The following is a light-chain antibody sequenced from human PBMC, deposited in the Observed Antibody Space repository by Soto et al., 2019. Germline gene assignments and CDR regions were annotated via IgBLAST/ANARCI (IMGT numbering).Light chain of an antibody. CDR3: QQYSNYWP. Sequence: DIQITQSPSTLTASVGDRVTITCRASQSITRWLAWYHQKPGKAPKLLIYDASILESGVPSRFSGSGSGTEFPLTISSLPHDDFTTYYCQQYSNYWPFGQGTKADI. CDR2: DAS. V-gene: IGKV1-5*01. CDR1: QSITRW. J-gene: IGKJ1*01.